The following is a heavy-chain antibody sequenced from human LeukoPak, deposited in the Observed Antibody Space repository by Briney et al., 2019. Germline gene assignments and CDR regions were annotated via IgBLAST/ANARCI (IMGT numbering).Heavy chain of an antibody. Sequence: SETLSLTCSVSGGSISSGDYYWRWIRQHPGKGLEWIGYIYYNRRTYYNPSLKSRVTISVDTSKNQFSLKLSSVTAADTAVYYCARELSGYGASDYWGQGTLVTVSS. CDR2: IYYNRRT. CDR1: GGSISSGDYY. D-gene: IGHD3-22*01. CDR3: ARELSGYGASDY. V-gene: IGHV4-31*03. J-gene: IGHJ4*02.